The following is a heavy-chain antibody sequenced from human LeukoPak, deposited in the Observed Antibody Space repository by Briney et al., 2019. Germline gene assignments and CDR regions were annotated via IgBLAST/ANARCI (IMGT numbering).Heavy chain of an antibody. D-gene: IGHD6-6*01. CDR1: GYSFPTYW. J-gene: IGHJ4*02. Sequence: GESLKISCKGSGYSFPTYWIDWVRQMPGKGLEWMGVIYPGDSDTRYSPSFQGQVTISADKSISTAYLQWSSLKASDTAMYYCASGSIEYWPHSFDYWGQGTLVTVSS. CDR2: IYPGDSDT. CDR3: ASGSIEYWPHSFDY. V-gene: IGHV5-51*01.